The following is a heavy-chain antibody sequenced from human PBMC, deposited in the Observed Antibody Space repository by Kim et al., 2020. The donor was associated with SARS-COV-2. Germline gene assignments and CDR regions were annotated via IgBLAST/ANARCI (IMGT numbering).Heavy chain of an antibody. D-gene: IGHD6-19*01. V-gene: IGHV3-13*04. Sequence: GGSLRLSCAASGFTFSDHDMNWVRQVTGKGLEGVSGISTAGDTHYSGSVKGRFNISREDAKNSLFLQMNSLRAGDTAVYYCARVSADVHYYGLDVWGQGTTVTVSS. CDR2: ISTAGDT. CDR3: ARVSADVHYYGLDV. J-gene: IGHJ6*02. CDR1: GFTFSDHD.